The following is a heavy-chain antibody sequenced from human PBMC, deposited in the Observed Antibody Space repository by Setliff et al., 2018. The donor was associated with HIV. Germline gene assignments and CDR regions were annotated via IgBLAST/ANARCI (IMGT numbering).Heavy chain of an antibody. CDR2: IYPGDSDT. V-gene: IGHV5-51*01. Sequence: GESLKISCQGSAYSFTTYWLGWVRQMPGKGLEWMGIIYPGDSDTRYSPSFQGQVTISVDKSISTAYLQWSSLKASDTAIYYCARRSASGYYDRGCFDYWGQGTLVTVSS. CDR1: AYSFTTYW. J-gene: IGHJ4*02. CDR3: ARRSASGYYDRGCFDY. D-gene: IGHD3-22*01.